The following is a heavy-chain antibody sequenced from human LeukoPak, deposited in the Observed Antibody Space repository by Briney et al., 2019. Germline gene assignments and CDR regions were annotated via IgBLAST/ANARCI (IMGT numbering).Heavy chain of an antibody. D-gene: IGHD1-26*01. V-gene: IGHV3-20*04. CDR2: INWNGGGT. Sequence: PGGSLRLSCAASGFTFDDYGMSWVRQAPGKGLEWVSGINWNGGGTGYVDSVKGRFTISRDNAKNSPYLQMNSLRAEDTALYYCARDLRSGSYGNYFDHWGQGTLVTVSS. CDR1: GFTFDDYG. J-gene: IGHJ4*02. CDR3: ARDLRSGSYGNYFDH.